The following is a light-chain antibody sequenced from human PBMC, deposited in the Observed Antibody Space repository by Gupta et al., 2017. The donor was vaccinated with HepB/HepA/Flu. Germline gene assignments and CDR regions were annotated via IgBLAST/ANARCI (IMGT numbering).Light chain of an antibody. V-gene: IGKV4-1*01. Sequence: DIVMTQSPDSLAVSLGERATINCKSSQSVLYSSNNKNYLAWYQQKPGQPPKLLIYWASTRESGVPDRFSGSGSGTDFTLTISSLHAEDVAVYYCQQDDRTPYTFGQGTKLEIK. CDR2: WAS. CDR3: QQDDRTPYT. J-gene: IGKJ2*01. CDR1: QSVLYSSNNKNY.